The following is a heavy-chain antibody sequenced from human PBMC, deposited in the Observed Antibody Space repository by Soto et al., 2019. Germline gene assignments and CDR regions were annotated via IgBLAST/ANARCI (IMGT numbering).Heavy chain of an antibody. CDR3: ARDRGSYALDY. CDR2: ISANNGNT. Sequence: QVQLVQSGAEVKKPGASVKVSCKASGYTFTNYGISWVRQAPEQGLEWMGWISANNGNTDYEQKLQGRVTMTTDTSTSTVYTELRSLRSDDTAVYYCARDRGSYALDYWGHGTLVTVSS. CDR1: GYTFTNYG. V-gene: IGHV1-18*01. D-gene: IGHD1-26*01. J-gene: IGHJ4*01.